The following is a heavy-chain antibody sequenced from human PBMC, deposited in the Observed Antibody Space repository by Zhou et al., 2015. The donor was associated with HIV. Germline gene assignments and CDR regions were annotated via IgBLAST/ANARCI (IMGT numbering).Heavy chain of an antibody. CDR1: GGTFSSYA. D-gene: IGHD2-15*01. CDR3: ARWAPFAAERYCSGGSCPSPLDY. CDR2: IIPIFGTA. J-gene: IGHJ4*02. V-gene: IGHV1-69*01. Sequence: QVQLVQSGAEVKKPGSSVKVSCKASGGTFSSYAISWVRQAPGQGLEWMGGIIPIFGTANYAQKFQGRVTITADESTSTAYMELSSLRSEDTAVYYCARWAPFAAERYCSGGSCPSPLDYWGQGTLVTVSS.